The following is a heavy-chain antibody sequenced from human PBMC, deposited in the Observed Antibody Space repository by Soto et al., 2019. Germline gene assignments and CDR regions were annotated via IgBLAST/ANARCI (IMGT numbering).Heavy chain of an antibody. Sequence: QVQLQESGPGLVKPSETLSLSCTVSGGSISFYYWSWIRQPPGKGLEWIGYIYYSGTTNYNPSLKSRVTISVDTSQNHFSLNLSSVTAADTAVYYCARTYGGNTFDFWGQGTLVTVSS. J-gene: IGHJ4*02. CDR2: IYYSGTT. CDR3: ARTYGGNTFDF. D-gene: IGHD4-17*01. V-gene: IGHV4-59*01. CDR1: GGSISFYY.